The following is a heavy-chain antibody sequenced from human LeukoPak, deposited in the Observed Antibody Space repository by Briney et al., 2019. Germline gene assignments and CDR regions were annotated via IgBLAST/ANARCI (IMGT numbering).Heavy chain of an antibody. V-gene: IGHV1-18*01. CDR2: ISAYNSNT. J-gene: IGHJ6*02. Sequence: ASVKVSCKASGYTFTSYDINWVRQATGQGLEWMGWISAYNSNTNYAQKLQGRVTMTTDTSTSTAYMELRSLRSDDTAVYYCARRARQGHMDVWGQGTAVTVSS. CDR3: ARRARQGHMDV. CDR1: GYTFTSYD.